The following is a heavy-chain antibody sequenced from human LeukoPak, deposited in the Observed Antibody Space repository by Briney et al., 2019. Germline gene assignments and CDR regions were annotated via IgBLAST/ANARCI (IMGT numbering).Heavy chain of an antibody. CDR1: GFTFSSYA. J-gene: IGHJ6*04. Sequence: GGSLRLSCAASGFTFSSYAMSWVRQAPGKGLEWVSTFSGSGGSTHYADSVKGRFTISRDNAKNSLYLQMNSLRAEDTAVYYCAELGITTIGGVWGKGTTVTISS. D-gene: IGHD3-10*02. CDR2: FSGSGGST. V-gene: IGHV3-23*01. CDR3: AELGITTIGGV.